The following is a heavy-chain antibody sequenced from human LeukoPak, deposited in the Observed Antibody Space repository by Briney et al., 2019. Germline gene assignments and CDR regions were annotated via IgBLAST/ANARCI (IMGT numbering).Heavy chain of an antibody. CDR1: VFSFSSYW. Sequence: GGALRLSCAASVFSFSSYWMHWVRQAPGKGLGWVSRINSDGSSTIYADSVKGRFTISRDNAKNTLYLQMNSLTAEDTAVYYCVRGKTYSFDYWGQGTLITVSS. J-gene: IGHJ4*02. CDR2: INSDGSST. CDR3: VRGKTYSFDY. V-gene: IGHV3-74*01.